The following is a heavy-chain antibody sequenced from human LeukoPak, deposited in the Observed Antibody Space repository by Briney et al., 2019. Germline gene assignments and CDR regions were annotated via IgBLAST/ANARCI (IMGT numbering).Heavy chain of an antibody. CDR1: GFTLSSYW. CDR2: IDSNGSTT. V-gene: IGHV3-74*01. CDR3: ARGLTLLGYCSSTSCLMNY. Sequence: GGSLRLSCAVSGFTLSSYWMHWVRQAPGKGLVWVSRIDSNGSTTDYADSVKGRFTISRDNANNTLYLQMNSLRAEDAGVYYCARGLTLLGYCSSTSCLMNYWGQGTLVTVSS. D-gene: IGHD2-2*01. J-gene: IGHJ4*02.